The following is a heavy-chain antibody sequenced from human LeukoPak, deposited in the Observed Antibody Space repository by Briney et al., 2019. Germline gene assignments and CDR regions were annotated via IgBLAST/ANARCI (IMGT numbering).Heavy chain of an antibody. J-gene: IGHJ4*02. CDR3: ARVIASYGGNSEFDY. Sequence: SETLSLTPTESGGSISSYNPRGVRATPGEGLERMGHLFYSGSTNYNPSLKSRVTISVDTSKNQFSLKLSSVTAADTAVYYCARVIASYGGNSEFDYWGQGTLVTVSS. CDR2: LFYSGST. D-gene: IGHD4-23*01. CDR1: GGSISSYN. V-gene: IGHV4-59*01.